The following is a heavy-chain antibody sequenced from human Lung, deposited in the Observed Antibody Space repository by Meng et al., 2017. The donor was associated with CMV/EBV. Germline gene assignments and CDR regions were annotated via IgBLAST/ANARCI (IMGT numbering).Heavy chain of an antibody. D-gene: IGHD5-18*01. CDR3: AIPLWSYYDS. Sequence: KVSCKASGGTLSSYALSWVRQAPGQGLEWMGDIIPILGIVNYAQKFRIRIPLTSARATNTAYMGLHLLRSAPPAVSYCAIPLWSYYDSWGQGTLVTVSS. J-gene: IGHJ4*02. CDR2: IIPILGIV. CDR1: GGTLSSYA. V-gene: IGHV1-69*10.